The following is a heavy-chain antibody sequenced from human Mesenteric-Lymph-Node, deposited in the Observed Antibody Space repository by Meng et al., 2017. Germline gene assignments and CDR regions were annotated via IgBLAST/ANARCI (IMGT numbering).Heavy chain of an antibody. CDR3: TRDGSAQWLVLPWFDP. V-gene: IGHV3-49*03. CDR2: IRSKAYGGTT. CDR1: GFTFGDYA. J-gene: IGHJ5*02. Sequence: GESLKISCTASGFTFGDYAMSWFRQAPGKGLEWVGFIRSKAYGGTTEYAASVKGRFTISRDDSKSIAYLQMNSLKTEDTAVYYCTRDGSAQWLVLPWFDPWGQGTLVTVSS. D-gene: IGHD6-19*01.